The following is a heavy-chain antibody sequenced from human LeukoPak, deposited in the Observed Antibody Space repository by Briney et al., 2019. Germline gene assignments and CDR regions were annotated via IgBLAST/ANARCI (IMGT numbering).Heavy chain of an antibody. CDR2: INPNSGGT. D-gene: IGHD6-13*01. Sequence: ASVKVSCKASGYTFTSYYMHWVRQAPGQGLEWMGWINPNSGGTNYAQKFQGRVTMTRDTSISTAYMELSRLRSDDTAVYYCARDFGIAAAEEYWFDPWGQGTLVTVSS. V-gene: IGHV1-2*02. CDR1: GYTFTSYY. J-gene: IGHJ5*02. CDR3: ARDFGIAAAEEYWFDP.